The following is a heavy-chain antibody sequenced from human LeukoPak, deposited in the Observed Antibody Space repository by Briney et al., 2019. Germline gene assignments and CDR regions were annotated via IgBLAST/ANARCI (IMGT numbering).Heavy chain of an antibody. V-gene: IGHV3-21*01. Sequence: PGGSLRLSCAASGFTFSSYSMNWVRQAPGKGLEWVSPISSSSSYIYYADSVKGRFTISRDNAKNSLYLQMNSLRAEDTAVYYCARSRITIFGVARGAFDIWGQGTMVTVSS. CDR1: GFTFSSYS. J-gene: IGHJ3*02. CDR2: ISSSSSYI. CDR3: ARSRITIFGVARGAFDI. D-gene: IGHD3-3*01.